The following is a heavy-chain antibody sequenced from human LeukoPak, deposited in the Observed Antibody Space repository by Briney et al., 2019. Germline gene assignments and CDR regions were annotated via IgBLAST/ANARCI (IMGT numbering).Heavy chain of an antibody. V-gene: IGHV4-31*03. CDR3: ARARDYYGSGSYCFDP. Sequence: SETLSLTCTVSGGSISSGGYYWSWIRQHPGKGLEWIGSIYYSGSTYYNPSLMSRVTISVDTSKNQFSLKLSSVTAADTAVYYCARARDYYGSGSYCFDPWGQGTLVTVSS. J-gene: IGHJ5*02. D-gene: IGHD3-10*01. CDR1: GGSISSGGYY. CDR2: IYYSGST.